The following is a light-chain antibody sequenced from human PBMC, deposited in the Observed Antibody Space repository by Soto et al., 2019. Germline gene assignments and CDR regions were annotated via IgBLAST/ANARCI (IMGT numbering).Light chain of an antibody. CDR2: DVS. CDR1: STDVGGYNY. CDR3: SSYTSSSAVV. V-gene: IGLV2-14*01. J-gene: IGLJ1*01. Sequence: QSALTQPASVSGSPGQSITISCTGTSTDVGGYNYVSWYQQHPGKAPKLMIYDVSNRSSGVSNRFSGSKSGNTASLTISWLQADDEADYYFSSYTSSSAVVFGSGSKVTVL.